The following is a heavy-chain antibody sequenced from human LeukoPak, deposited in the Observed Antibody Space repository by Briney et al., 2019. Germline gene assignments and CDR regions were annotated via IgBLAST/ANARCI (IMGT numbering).Heavy chain of an antibody. J-gene: IGHJ4*02. V-gene: IGHV4-4*07. CDR1: GGSLSGYY. CDR3: ARGAAIDTPFDF. Sequence: PSETLSLTCTVSGGSLSGYYWSWIRQPAGKGLEWIGRIYTSGSTNYNPSLKSRVTMSVDTSKNQFSLKLRSVTAADTAVYYCARGAAIDTPFDFWGQGTLVTVSS. CDR2: IYTSGST. D-gene: IGHD5-18*01.